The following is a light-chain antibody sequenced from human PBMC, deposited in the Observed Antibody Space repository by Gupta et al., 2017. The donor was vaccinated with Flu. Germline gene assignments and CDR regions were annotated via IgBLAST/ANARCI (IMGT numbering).Light chain of an antibody. V-gene: IGLV3-19*01. J-gene: IGLJ3*02. CDR2: GKN. CDR1: NVRSEY. CDR3: DCQDCSVYHWRVV. Sequence: TVSITCEGDNVRSEYASWYQHKPRHAPVLVIYGKNNRHLANTDRYPGSTSRTTASVTITCSQAEDEDDYYCDCQDCSVYHWRVVFGGGTKLTVL.